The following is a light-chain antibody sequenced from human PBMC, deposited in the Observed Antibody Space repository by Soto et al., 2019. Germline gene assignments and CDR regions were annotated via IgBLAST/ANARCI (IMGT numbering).Light chain of an antibody. CDR1: SGDVGAYNY. J-gene: IGLJ1*01. V-gene: IGLV2-8*01. Sequence: ALTQPPSASGSPGQSVTISCTGTSGDVGAYNYVSWYQQHPGKAPKLVIFEVNKRPSGVPDRFSGSKSGNTASLTVSGLQTEDEADYYCNSYAVSNTFVFGTGTKVTVL. CDR2: EVN. CDR3: NSYAVSNTFV.